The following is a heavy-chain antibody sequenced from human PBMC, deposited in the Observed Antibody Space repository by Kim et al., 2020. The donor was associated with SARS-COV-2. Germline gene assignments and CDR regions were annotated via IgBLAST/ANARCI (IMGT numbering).Heavy chain of an antibody. J-gene: IGHJ6*04. CDR2: FDPEDGET. CDR3: ATAPVVVVPAAIGKIPEVGDYYYYYDMDV. Sequence: ASVKVSCKVSGYTLTELSMHWVRQAPGKGLEWMGGFDPEDGETIYAQKFQGRVTMTEDTSTDTAYMELSSLRSEDTAVYYCATAPVVVVPAAIGKIPEVGDYYYYYDMDVGGEGPTVTVSS. CDR1: GYTLTELS. V-gene: IGHV1-24*01. D-gene: IGHD2-2*01.